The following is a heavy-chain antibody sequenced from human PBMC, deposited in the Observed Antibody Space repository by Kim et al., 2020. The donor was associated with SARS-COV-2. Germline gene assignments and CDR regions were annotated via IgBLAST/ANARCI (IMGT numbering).Heavy chain of an antibody. J-gene: IGHJ4*02. CDR3: ARPRSGSLFDS. D-gene: IGHD3-10*01. CDR1: GGSISSNNW. CDR2: IYHSGTA. Sequence: SETLSLTCTVSGGSISSNNWWTWVRQPPRKGLEWIGDIYHSGTANYNPSFQSRVTMPVDKSQNQFFLKLTSVTAADTAFYFCARPRSGSLFDSWDQGTLVTVSS. V-gene: IGHV4-4*02.